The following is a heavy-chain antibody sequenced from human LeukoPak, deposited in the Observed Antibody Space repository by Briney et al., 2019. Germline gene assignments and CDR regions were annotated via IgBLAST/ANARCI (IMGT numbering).Heavy chain of an antibody. V-gene: IGHV1-18*01. CDR2: INGYNGNT. D-gene: IGHD3-10*01. J-gene: IGHJ5*02. Sequence: ASVKVSCKASDYTRASYGVNWLRQAPGRGLEWMGWINGYNGNTNYAQKLQGRVTMTTDTATSTAYMELRSLTSEDTAVYYCVRDGEGLAISVNYWFDLWGQGTLVTVSS. CDR1: DYTRASYG. CDR3: VRDGEGLAISVNYWFDL.